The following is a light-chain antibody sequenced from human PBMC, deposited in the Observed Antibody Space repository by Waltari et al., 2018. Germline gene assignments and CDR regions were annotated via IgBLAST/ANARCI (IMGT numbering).Light chain of an antibody. CDR1: RSNIGNKY. J-gene: IGLJ1*01. CDR3: ATWDSSVSVGDFV. CDR2: DNN. V-gene: IGLV1-51*01. Sequence: QSVLTQPPSVSAAPGKKVTISCSGSRSNIGNKYVSLYQQVPGTAPKLLIYDNNKRPSGIPDRFSGSKSGTSATLGITGLQTGDEADYYCATWDSSVSVGDFVFGTGTKVTVL.